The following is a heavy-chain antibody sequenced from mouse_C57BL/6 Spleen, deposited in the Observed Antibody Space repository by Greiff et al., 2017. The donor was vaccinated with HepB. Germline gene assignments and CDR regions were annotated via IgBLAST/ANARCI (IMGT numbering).Heavy chain of an antibody. CDR3: SRSPDSSGYPAWFAD. J-gene: IGHJ3*01. V-gene: IGHV1-55*01. Sequence: QVQLQQPGAELVKPGASVKMSCKASGYTFTSYWITWVKQRPGQGLEWIGDIYPGSGSTNYNEKFKSKATLTVDTSSSPAYMQLSSLTSEDSAVYYWSRSPDSSGYPAWFADWGQGTLVTVSA. D-gene: IGHD3-2*02. CDR1: GYTFTSYW. CDR2: IYPGSGST.